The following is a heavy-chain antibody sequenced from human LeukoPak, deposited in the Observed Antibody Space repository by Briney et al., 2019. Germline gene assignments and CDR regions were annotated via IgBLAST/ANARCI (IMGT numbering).Heavy chain of an antibody. CDR2: IRPSGDNT. Sequence: GGSLRLSCAASGFTFSSYDMTWVRQAPGRGLEGGSSIRPSGDNTYYGDSVKGRFTISKDNSKNTVYLQMNSLRAEDTAVYFCAGHYDSSGYRVDVFDIWGQGTMVTVSS. J-gene: IGHJ3*02. CDR3: AGHYDSSGYRVDVFDI. CDR1: GFTFSSYD. D-gene: IGHD3-22*01. V-gene: IGHV3-23*01.